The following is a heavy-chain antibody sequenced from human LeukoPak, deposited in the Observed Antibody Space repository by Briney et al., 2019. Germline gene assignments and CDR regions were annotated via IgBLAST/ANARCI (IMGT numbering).Heavy chain of an antibody. Sequence: PGGSLRLSRAASGFTFDDYGMSWVRHAPGKGLEWVSGINWNGGNTGYADSVKGRFTISRDNAKNSLYLQMNSLRAEDTAFYYCARDRKVTIFGVVWSGSFDIWGQGTMVTVSS. D-gene: IGHD3-3*01. CDR1: GFTFDDYG. J-gene: IGHJ3*02. CDR3: ARDRKVTIFGVVWSGSFDI. V-gene: IGHV3-20*04. CDR2: INWNGGNT.